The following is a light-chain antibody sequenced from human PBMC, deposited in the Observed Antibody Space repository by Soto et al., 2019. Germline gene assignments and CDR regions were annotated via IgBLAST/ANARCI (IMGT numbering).Light chain of an antibody. Sequence: QSVLTQPPSASGTPGQRVTISCSGSSSNIGSNTVNWYQQLPGTAPKLLIYSINQRPSGVPDRFSGSKSGTSASLAISGLQSEDEADYYCAAWDDSLNALVFGGGTKLTVL. V-gene: IGLV1-44*01. CDR2: SIN. CDR1: SSNIGSNT. CDR3: AAWDDSLNALV. J-gene: IGLJ2*01.